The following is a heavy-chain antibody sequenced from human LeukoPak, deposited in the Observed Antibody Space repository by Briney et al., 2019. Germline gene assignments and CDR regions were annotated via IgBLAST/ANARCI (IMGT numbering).Heavy chain of an antibody. CDR1: GYTFTNYG. J-gene: IGHJ4*02. CDR3: ATTSGYYYYYFDY. Sequence: ASVKVSCKTSGYTFTNYGISWVRQAPGQGLEWMGWINPYNDNTNYAQKLQGRVTMTTDTSTSTAYMELSRLRSDDTAVYYCATTSGYYYYYFDYWGQGTLVTVSS. CDR2: INPYNDNT. D-gene: IGHD3-22*01. V-gene: IGHV1-18*01.